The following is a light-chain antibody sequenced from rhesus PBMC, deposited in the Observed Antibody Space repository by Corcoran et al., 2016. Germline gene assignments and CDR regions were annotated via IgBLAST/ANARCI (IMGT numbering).Light chain of an antibody. Sequence: DIQMTQSPSSLSASVGDRVTITCRASQDISNNLAWYQQKPGKVPKLLNYKASTLQSGIPSRLSGGESGTDFTLTISSLQPEVFATYYCQYGYGILPFGPGTKLDIK. CDR1: QDISNN. CDR2: KAS. CDR3: QYGYGILP. V-gene: IGKV1-25*01. J-gene: IGKJ3*01.